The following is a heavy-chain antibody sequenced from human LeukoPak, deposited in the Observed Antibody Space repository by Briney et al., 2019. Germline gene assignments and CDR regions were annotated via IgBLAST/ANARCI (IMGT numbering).Heavy chain of an antibody. V-gene: IGHV3-21*01. Sequence: PGGSLRLSCGGSGFTFSNHGMYWVPQAPGKGLEWVSSISGDSTYIYNAGSVKGRFTISRDNAQASLYLQMISLRADDTAVYYCARVSGRLERQSDLDYWGQGTLVIVSS. CDR3: ARVSGRLERQSDLDY. CDR2: ISGDSTYI. CDR1: GFTFSNHG. J-gene: IGHJ4*02. D-gene: IGHD1-1*01.